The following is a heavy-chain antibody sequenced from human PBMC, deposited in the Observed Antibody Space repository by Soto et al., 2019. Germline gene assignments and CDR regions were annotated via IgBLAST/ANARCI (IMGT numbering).Heavy chain of an antibody. D-gene: IGHD6-13*01. CDR2: INTYNGNT. V-gene: IGHV1-18*01. J-gene: IGHJ6*02. Sequence: ASVKVSCKASGYTFTTYGISWVRQAPGRGPEWMGWINTYNGNTNYAQKLQGRVTMTTDTSTSTAYMELRSLRSDDTAVYYCARPRSAAHYYYGMDVWGQGTTVTVS. CDR1: GYTFTTYG. CDR3: ARPRSAAHYYYGMDV.